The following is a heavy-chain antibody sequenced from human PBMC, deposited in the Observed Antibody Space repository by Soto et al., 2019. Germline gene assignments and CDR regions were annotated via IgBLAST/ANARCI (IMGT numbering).Heavy chain of an antibody. CDR2: ILSTGET. V-gene: IGHV2-26*01. J-gene: IGHJ4*02. Sequence: SGPTLVNPTDTLTLTCSVSGFSLTLGRMAVTWIRQPPGKALEWLAHILSTGETSYATSLKTRVTISKDISKSQVLLTMTNVDPVDTATYFCARIDYTGSPLIDYWGQGTLVTVSS. CDR3: ARIDYTGSPLIDY. D-gene: IGHD1-26*01. CDR1: GFSLTLGRMA.